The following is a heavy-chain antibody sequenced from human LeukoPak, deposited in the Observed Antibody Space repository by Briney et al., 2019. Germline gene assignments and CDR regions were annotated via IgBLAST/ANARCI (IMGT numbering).Heavy chain of an antibody. CDR1: GGTFSSYA. CDR2: IIPNSGGT. J-gene: IGHJ6*02. Sequence: GASVKVSCTASGGTFSSYAISWVRQAPGQGLEWMGGIIPNSGGTNYAQKFQGWVTMTRDTSISTAYMELSRLRSDDTAVYYCATVKITWGYSYGLARYYYGMDVWGQGTTVTVSS. V-gene: IGHV1-2*04. D-gene: IGHD5-18*01. CDR3: ATVKITWGYSYGLARYYYGMDV.